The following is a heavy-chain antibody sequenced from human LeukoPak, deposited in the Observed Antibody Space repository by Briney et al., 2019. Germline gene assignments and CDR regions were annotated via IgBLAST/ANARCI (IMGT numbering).Heavy chain of an antibody. V-gene: IGHV3-48*03. D-gene: IGHD2-15*01. CDR1: GFTFSSHE. CDR2: ISSSGSTI. Sequence: GGSLRVSCAASGFTFSSHEMNCVRQAPGKGLEWVSDISSSGSTIYYADSVKGRFTISRDNAKNSLYLQMNSLRAEDTAVYYCARGRRASPGYCSGGSCYEFDYYFDYWGQGTLVTASS. J-gene: IGHJ4*02. CDR3: ARGRRASPGYCSGGSCYEFDYYFDY.